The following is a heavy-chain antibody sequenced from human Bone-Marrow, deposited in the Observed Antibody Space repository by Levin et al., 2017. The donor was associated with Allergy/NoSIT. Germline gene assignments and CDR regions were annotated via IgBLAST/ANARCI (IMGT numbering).Heavy chain of an antibody. CDR2: ISSSGSTI. Sequence: QPGGSLRLSCAASGFTFSSYEMNWVRQAPGKGLEWVSYISSSGSTIYYADSVKGRFTISRDNAKNSLYLQMNSLRAEDTAVYYCAGLPRLEWLLYDVLMDVWGKGTTVTVSS. CDR3: AGLPRLEWLLYDVLMDV. D-gene: IGHD3-3*01. CDR1: GFTFSSYE. J-gene: IGHJ6*03. V-gene: IGHV3-48*03.